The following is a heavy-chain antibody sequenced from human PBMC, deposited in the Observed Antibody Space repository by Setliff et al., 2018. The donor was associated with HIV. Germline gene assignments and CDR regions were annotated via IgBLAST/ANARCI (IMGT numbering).Heavy chain of an antibody. J-gene: IGHJ4*02. CDR1: GGSITSGGHY. Sequence: NPSETLSLTCTVSGGSITSGGHYWSWIRQHPGKGLEWIGYIYYTGSTYYNPSLKSRVTISVDTSKNQFSLNLSSVTAADTALYYCARSSDRFCSGGSCSPVIYYWGQGSLVTVSS. D-gene: IGHD2-15*01. V-gene: IGHV4-31*03. CDR2: IYYTGST. CDR3: ARSSDRFCSGGSCSPVIYY.